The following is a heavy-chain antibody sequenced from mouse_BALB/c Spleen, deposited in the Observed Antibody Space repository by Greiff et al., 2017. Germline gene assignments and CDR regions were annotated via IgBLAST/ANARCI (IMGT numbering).Heavy chain of an antibody. CDR1: GDSITSGY. CDR2: ISYSGST. Sequence: EVKLMESGPSLVKPSQTLSLTCSVTGDSITSGYWNWIRKFPGNKLEYMGYISYSGSTYYNPSLKSRISITRDTSKNQYYLQLNSVTTEDTATYYCARYYGSSPYFDYWGQGTTLTVSS. CDR3: ARYYGSSPYFDY. J-gene: IGHJ2*01. V-gene: IGHV3-8*02. D-gene: IGHD1-1*01.